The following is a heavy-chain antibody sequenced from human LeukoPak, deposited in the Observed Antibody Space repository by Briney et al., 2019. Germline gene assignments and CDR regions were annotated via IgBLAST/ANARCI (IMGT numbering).Heavy chain of an antibody. J-gene: IGHJ3*02. CDR2: IYYSGST. Sequence: SETLSLTCAVSGGSISSGGYYWSWIRQHPGKGLEWIGYIYYSGSTYYNPSLKSRVTISVDTSKNQFSLKLSSVTAADTAVYYCATGAVVGDAFDIWGQGTMVTVSS. CDR3: ATGAVVGDAFDI. V-gene: IGHV4-31*11. D-gene: IGHD1-26*01. CDR1: GGSISSGGYY.